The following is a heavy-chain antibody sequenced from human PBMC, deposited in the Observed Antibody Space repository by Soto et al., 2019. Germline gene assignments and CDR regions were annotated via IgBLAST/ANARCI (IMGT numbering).Heavy chain of an antibody. CDR1: GGSFSGYY. CDR3: ARGFSSSPDILTGLYYFDY. D-gene: IGHD3-9*01. J-gene: IGHJ4*02. CDR2: INHSGST. Sequence: KPSETLSLTCAVYGGSFSGYYWSWIRQPPGKGLEWIGEINHSGSTNYNPSLKSRVTISVDTSKNQFSLKLSSVTAADTAVYYCARGFSSSPDILTGLYYFDYWGQGTLVTVSS. V-gene: IGHV4-34*01.